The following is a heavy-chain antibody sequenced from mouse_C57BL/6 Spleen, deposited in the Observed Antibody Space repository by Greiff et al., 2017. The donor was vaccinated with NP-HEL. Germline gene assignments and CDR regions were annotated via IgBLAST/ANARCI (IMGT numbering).Heavy chain of an antibody. Sequence: ESGAELARPGASVKLSCKASGYTFTSYGISWVKQRTGQGLEWIGEIYPRSGNTYYNEKFKGKATLTADKSSSKAYMELRSLTSEDSAVYFWARTYNYGSSWFAYWGQGTLVTVSA. CDR1: GYTFTSYG. CDR3: ARTYNYGSSWFAY. CDR2: IYPRSGNT. D-gene: IGHD1-1*01. J-gene: IGHJ3*01. V-gene: IGHV1-81*01.